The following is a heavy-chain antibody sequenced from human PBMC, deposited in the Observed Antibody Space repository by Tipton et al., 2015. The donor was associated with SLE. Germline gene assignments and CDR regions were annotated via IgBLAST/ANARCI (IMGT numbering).Heavy chain of an antibody. CDR1: GGSISGSSYY. CDR3: ARFWSGYSYYFDY. V-gene: IGHV4-39*07. J-gene: IGHJ4*02. D-gene: IGHD3-3*01. Sequence: TLSLTCTVSGGSISGSSYYWGWIRQPPGKGLEWIGSIYYSGSTYYNPSLKSRVTISVDTSKNQFSLKLSSVTAADTAVYYCARFWSGYSYYFDYWGQGTLVTVSS. CDR2: IYYSGST.